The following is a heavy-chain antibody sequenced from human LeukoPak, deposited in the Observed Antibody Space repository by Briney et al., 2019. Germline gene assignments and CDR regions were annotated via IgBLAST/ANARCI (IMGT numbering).Heavy chain of an antibody. CDR3: ARGQDYGGKRNWFAP. J-gene: IGHJ5*02. CDR2: IFYSGST. CDR1: GGSISSGGYY. D-gene: IGHD4-23*01. V-gene: IGHV4-31*03. Sequence: SETLSLTCTVSGGSISSGGYYWSWLRQHPGRGLEWIGYIFYSGSTFYNPSLNSRVTISVDTSKHQFSLKLSSVTAADTAVYYCARGQDYGGKRNWFAPWGQGTLVTVSS.